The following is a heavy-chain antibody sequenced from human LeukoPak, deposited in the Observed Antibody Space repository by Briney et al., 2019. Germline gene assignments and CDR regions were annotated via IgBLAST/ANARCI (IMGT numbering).Heavy chain of an antibody. Sequence: GGSLRLSCAASGFTLNGYWMHWVRQAPGKGLVWVSRINSDGSRTNYADSVKGRFTISRDNAKNSLYLQMNSLRAEDTAVYYCAYLPAAHPGDYYYGMDVWGQGTTVTVSS. CDR3: AYLPAAHPGDYYYGMDV. J-gene: IGHJ6*02. CDR1: GFTLNGYW. D-gene: IGHD2-2*01. V-gene: IGHV3-74*01. CDR2: INSDGSRT.